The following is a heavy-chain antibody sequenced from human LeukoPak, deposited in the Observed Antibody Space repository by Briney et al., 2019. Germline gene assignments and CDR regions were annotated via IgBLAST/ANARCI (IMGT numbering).Heavy chain of an antibody. CDR3: AKDAYYSGGSCYDHFDY. CDR1: GFTFSSYA. J-gene: IGHJ4*02. D-gene: IGHD2-15*01. V-gene: IGHV3-23*01. CDR2: ISGSGGST. Sequence: GGSLRLSCAASGFTFSSYAMSWVRQAPGKGLEWVSAISGSGGSTYYADSVKGRFTISRDNSKNALYLQMNSLRAEDTAVYYCAKDAYYSGGSCYDHFDYWGQGTLVTVSS.